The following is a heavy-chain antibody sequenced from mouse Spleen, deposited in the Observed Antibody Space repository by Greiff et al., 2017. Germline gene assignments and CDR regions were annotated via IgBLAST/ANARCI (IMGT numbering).Heavy chain of an antibody. J-gene: IGHJ3*01. D-gene: IGHD1-1*01. CDR2: ISSGGGNT. Sequence: EVNVVESGGGLVKLGGSLKLSCAASGFTFSSYAMSWVRQTPEKRLEWVATISSGGGNTYYPDSVKGRFTISRDNAKNTLYLQMSSLKSEDTAMYYCASPAYYGSSYRFAYWGQGTLVTVSA. V-gene: IGHV5-9*04. CDR3: ASPAYYGSSYRFAY. CDR1: GFTFSSYA.